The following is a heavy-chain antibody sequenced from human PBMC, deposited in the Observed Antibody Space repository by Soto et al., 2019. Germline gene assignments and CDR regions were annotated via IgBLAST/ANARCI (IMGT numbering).Heavy chain of an antibody. CDR1: LYTFTDYF. Sequence: ASVXVSFKSSLYTFTDYFMHFVLQAPGQGLEWMGWISPNSGGTNYAQKFQGRVTMTRDTSISTAYMELSRMRSDDSAVYYCARGLHCSSNICTEGGWLEPWGQGTLV. D-gene: IGHD2-2*01. CDR2: ISPNSGGT. V-gene: IGHV1-2*02. J-gene: IGHJ5*02. CDR3: ARGLHCSSNICTEGGWLEP.